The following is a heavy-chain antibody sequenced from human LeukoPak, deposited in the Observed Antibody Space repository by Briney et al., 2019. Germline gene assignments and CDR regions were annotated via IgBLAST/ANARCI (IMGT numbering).Heavy chain of an antibody. J-gene: IGHJ6*02. V-gene: IGHV3-23*01. CDR1: EFTFSSYW. D-gene: IGHD3-16*01. CDR3: ATSWGPDTSAFRWGRDGMDV. CDR2: ISKSGDHT. Sequence: AGGSLRLSCAASEFTFSSYWMSWVRQAPGKGLEWVSAISKSGDHTYYAASAKSRFTIYRDNSKNTQYLQMNSLRAEDTAVYYCATSWGPDTSAFRWGRDGMDVWGQGTTVIVS.